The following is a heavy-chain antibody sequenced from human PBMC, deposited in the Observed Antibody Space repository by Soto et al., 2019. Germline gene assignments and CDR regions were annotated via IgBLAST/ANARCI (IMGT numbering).Heavy chain of an antibody. Sequence: QVQLVQSGAEVKKPGASVKVSCKASGYTFTSNVIHWVRQAPGQRLEWMGWINAGNSNTLYSQKVQGRVTITRDTSTSTAYMELSSLTSEDTAVYFCAGGIHDYYYYGMDVWGQGTTVTVSS. CDR2: INAGNSNT. J-gene: IGHJ6*02. CDR1: GYTFTSNV. V-gene: IGHV1-3*01. CDR3: AGGIHDYYYYGMDV.